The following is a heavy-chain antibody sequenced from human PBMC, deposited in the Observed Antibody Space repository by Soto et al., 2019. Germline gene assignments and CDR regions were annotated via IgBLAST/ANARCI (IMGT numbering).Heavy chain of an antibody. V-gene: IGHV3-33*01. CDR1: GFTFSSYG. CDR2: IWYDGSNK. CDR3: ARTAVAGTYYFDY. J-gene: IGHJ4*02. D-gene: IGHD6-19*01. Sequence: GGSLRLSCAASGFTFSSYGMHWVRQAPGKGLEWVVVIWYDGSNKYYADSVKGRFTISRDNSKNTLYLQMNSLRAEDTAVYYCARTAVAGTYYFDYWGQGTLVTVSS.